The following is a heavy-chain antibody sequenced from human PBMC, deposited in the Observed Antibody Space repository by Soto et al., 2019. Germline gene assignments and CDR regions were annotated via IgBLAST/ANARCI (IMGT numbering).Heavy chain of an antibody. D-gene: IGHD2-2*01. CDR3: ARVEIVPGSMRLLGGKAV. CDR2: ISSSSSYT. V-gene: IGHV3-11*05. Sequence: GGSLRLSCAASGFTFSDYYMSWIRQAPGKGLEWVSYISSSSSYTNYADSVKGRFTISRDNAKNSLYLQMNSLRAEDTAVYYCARVEIVPGSMRLLGGKAVWGQGTTVTVSS. J-gene: IGHJ6*02. CDR1: GFTFSDYY.